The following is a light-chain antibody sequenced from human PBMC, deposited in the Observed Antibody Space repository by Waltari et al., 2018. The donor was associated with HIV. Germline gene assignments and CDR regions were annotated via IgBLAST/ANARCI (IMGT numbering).Light chain of an antibody. CDR2: DVS. CDR1: SSDAGNYNE. V-gene: IGLV2-18*02. Sequence: QSALTQPPSVSGSLGQSVTISCTGTSSDAGNYNEVSWYQQSPGTAPKPMIYDVSNRPSGVPDRFSGSKSGNTASLTISGLQAEDEADYYCSSFTTSITVVFGGGTKLTVL. CDR3: SSFTTSITVV. J-gene: IGLJ2*01.